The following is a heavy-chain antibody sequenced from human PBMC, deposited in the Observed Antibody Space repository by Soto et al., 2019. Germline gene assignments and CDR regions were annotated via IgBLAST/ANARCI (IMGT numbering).Heavy chain of an antibody. CDR3: AGFYCSSTSCSRGFDH. CDR2: ISAYSGNT. J-gene: IGHJ4*02. CDR1: GYTLTELS. Sequence: ASVKVSCKVSGYTLTELSMHWVRQAPGKGLEWMGWISAYSGNTNYAQKLQGRVTLTTDTSTSTAYMELRSLRSDDSAMYFCAGFYCSSTSCSRGFDHWGQGTLVTVSS. V-gene: IGHV1-18*01. D-gene: IGHD2-2*01.